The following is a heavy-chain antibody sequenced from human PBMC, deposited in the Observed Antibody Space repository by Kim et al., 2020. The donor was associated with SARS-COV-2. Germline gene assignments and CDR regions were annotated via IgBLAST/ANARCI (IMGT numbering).Heavy chain of an antibody. J-gene: IGHJ3*02. Sequence: GGSLRLSCAASGFTFSSYAMSWVRQAPGKGLEWVSAISGSGGSTYYADSVKGRFTISRDNSKNTLYLQMNSLRAEDTAVYYCAKGGFVFGVVVGAFDIWGQGTMVTVSS. V-gene: IGHV3-23*01. CDR1: GFTFSSYA. CDR2: ISGSGGST. D-gene: IGHD3-3*01. CDR3: AKGGFVFGVVVGAFDI.